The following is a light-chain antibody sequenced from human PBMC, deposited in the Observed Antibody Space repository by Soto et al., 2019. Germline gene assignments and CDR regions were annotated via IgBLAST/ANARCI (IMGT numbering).Light chain of an antibody. Sequence: QSVLTQPPSVSGAPGQMVTISCTGGNSNIGAGYNLHGDQQIPGKAPKLLVYNSNSRPSGIPDRLSGSKPGASASLAICGLQAEDEADYYCQSYDIRLTRFYVTGTGTKVTFL. J-gene: IGLJ1*01. CDR3: QSYDIRLTRFYV. CDR1: NSNIGAGYN. CDR2: NSN. V-gene: IGLV1-40*01.